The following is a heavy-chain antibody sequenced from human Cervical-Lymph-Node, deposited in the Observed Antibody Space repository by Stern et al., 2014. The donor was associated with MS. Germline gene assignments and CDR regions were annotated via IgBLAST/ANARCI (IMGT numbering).Heavy chain of an antibody. J-gene: IGHJ5*01. D-gene: IGHD4-17*01. CDR3: ARTVSHNWFDP. CDR1: GGSISYYH. V-gene: IGHV4-59*01. Sequence: QVQLQESGPGLVKFSETLSLTCTVSGGSISYYHWSWLRQSPEKGLEWIGYIYNSGSTNYNPSLKSRVTISADTSQNQFSLELRSVTAADTAVYYCARTVSHNWFDPWGQGTLVTVSS. CDR2: IYNSGST.